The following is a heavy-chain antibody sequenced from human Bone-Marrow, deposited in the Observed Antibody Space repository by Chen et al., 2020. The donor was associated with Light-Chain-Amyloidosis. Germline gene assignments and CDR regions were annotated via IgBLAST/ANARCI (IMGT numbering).Heavy chain of an antibody. CDR3: AKDISYDDILPGYPADAFDI. CDR2: IRGSGGSR. V-gene: IGHV3-23*04. D-gene: IGHD3-9*01. Sequence: EVQLVESGGGLLQRGGSLRLSCAASGFAFSRYAMSWVRQAPGMGLEGGATIRGSGGSRFYGDSVKGRLTISRDNSKHALFLQMNSLRAEDTAVYYCAKDISYDDILPGYPADAFDIWGQGTMVTVSS. J-gene: IGHJ3*02. CDR1: GFAFSRYA.